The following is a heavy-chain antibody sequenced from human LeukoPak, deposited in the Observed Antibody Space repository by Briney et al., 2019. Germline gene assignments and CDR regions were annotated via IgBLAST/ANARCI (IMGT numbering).Heavy chain of an antibody. Sequence: GGSLRLSCAASGFTFRSYTMNWVRQAPGKGLEWVSSITSSSGNIYYADSVKGRFTISRDNAKTSLYLQMNSLGAEDTAVYYCASERDLLRWYSIDYWGQGTLVTVSS. CDR3: ASERDLLRWYSIDY. J-gene: IGHJ4*02. V-gene: IGHV3-21*01. D-gene: IGHD2-15*01. CDR2: ITSSSGNI. CDR1: GFTFRSYT.